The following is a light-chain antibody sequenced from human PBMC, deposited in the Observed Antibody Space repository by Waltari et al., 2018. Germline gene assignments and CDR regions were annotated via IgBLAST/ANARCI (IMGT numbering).Light chain of an antibody. J-gene: IGLJ2*01. CDR1: QLGNKY. CDR2: QDN. Sequence: SYELTQSPSLSVSPGQTASITCSGDQLGNKYISWYQQKPGQSPVLLIFQDNMRPSGIPERFSGSNSGNTATLTSGGTQAVDEADYYCQAWDSNRYVIFGGGTKLTVL. V-gene: IGLV3-1*01. CDR3: QAWDSNRYVI.